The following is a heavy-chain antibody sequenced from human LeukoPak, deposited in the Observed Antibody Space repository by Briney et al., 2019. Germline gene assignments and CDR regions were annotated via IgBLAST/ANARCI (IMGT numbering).Heavy chain of an antibody. CDR3: ARGDSSSSYYYYMDV. J-gene: IGHJ6*03. V-gene: IGHV4-39*07. Sequence: PSETLSLTCTVSGGSISSSSYYWGWIRQPPGKGLEWIGSIYYSGSTYYNPSLKSRVTISVDTSKNQFSLKLSSVTAADTAVYYCARGDSSSSYYYYMDVWGKGTTVTVSS. D-gene: IGHD6-13*01. CDR1: GGSISSSSYY. CDR2: IYYSGST.